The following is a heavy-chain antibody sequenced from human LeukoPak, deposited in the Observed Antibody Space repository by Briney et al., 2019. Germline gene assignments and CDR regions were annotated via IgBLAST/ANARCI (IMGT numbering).Heavy chain of an antibody. CDR3: AREASGGSCCGVDY. CDR2: IYYSGST. CDR1: GGSISSGDYY. D-gene: IGHD2-15*01. V-gene: IGHV4-30-4*08. Sequence: PSETLSLTCTVSGGSISSGDYYWSWIRQPPGKGLEWIGYIYYSGSTYYNPSLKSRVTISVDTSKNQFSLKLSSVTAADTAVYYCAREASGGSCCGVDYWGQGTLVTVSS. J-gene: IGHJ4*02.